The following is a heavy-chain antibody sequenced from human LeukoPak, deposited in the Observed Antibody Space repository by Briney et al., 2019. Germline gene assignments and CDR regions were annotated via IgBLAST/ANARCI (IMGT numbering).Heavy chain of an antibody. CDR3: AKRSGYTTGWFFDF. V-gene: IGHV3-23*01. CDR1: GFTFSSYA. CDR2: ISGSGDNT. Sequence: GGSLRLSCAASGFTFSSYAMSWVRQAPGKGPEWVSAISGSGDNTYYAESVKGRFTISRDNPKNTLFLQMNSLRAEDTAVFYCAKRSGYTTGWFFDFWGQGTLVTVSS. D-gene: IGHD6-19*01. J-gene: IGHJ4*02.